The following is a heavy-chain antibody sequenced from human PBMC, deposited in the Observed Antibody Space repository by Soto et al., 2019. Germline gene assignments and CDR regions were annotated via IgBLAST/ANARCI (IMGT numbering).Heavy chain of an antibody. CDR1: GGSISSGGYY. CDR3: ARWVVTTLPLNYYGMDV. CDR2: IYYSGST. D-gene: IGHD2-21*02. J-gene: IGHJ6*02. Sequence: SETLSLTCTVSGGSISSGGYYWSWIRQHPGKGLEWIGYIYYSGSTYYNPSLKSRVTISVDTSKNQFSLKLSSVTAADTAVYYCARWVVTTLPLNYYGMDVWGQGTTVTVSS. V-gene: IGHV4-31*03.